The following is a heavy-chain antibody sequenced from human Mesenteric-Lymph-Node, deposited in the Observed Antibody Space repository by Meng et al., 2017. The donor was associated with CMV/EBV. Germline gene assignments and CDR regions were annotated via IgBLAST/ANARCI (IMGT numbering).Heavy chain of an antibody. V-gene: IGHV3-23*03. CDR2: IYSDDRLT. D-gene: IGHD4-11*01. Sequence: GESLKISCAASGFTLSTSPMSWVRQALGEGLEWVSIIYSDDRLTFYADSVKGRFTISRDNSKNTLYLQMNSLRAEDTAVYYCAKDLRDYSNDYWGQGTLVTVSS. J-gene: IGHJ4*02. CDR3: AKDLRDYSNDY. CDR1: GFTLSTSP.